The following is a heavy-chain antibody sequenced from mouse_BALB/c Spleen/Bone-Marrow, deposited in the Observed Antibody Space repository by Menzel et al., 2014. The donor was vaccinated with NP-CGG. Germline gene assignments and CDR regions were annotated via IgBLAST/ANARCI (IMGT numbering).Heavy chain of an antibody. Sequence: QVQLQQSGAELVKPGASVKLSCKASGYTFTTYYIYWVKQRPGQGLEWIGGINPSNGGSSFNEKFKNKATLIVDESSTTVYMQLSSLTSEDSAVYFCTRSGHRYYSFAFWGQGTLVTVSA. D-gene: IGHD2-3*01. V-gene: IGHV1S81*02. CDR2: INPSNGGS. CDR3: TRSGHRYYSFAF. J-gene: IGHJ3*01. CDR1: GYTFTTYY.